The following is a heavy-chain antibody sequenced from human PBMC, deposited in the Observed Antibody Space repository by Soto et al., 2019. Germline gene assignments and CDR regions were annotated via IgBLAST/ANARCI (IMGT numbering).Heavy chain of an antibody. CDR3: ARAGSGNSPYYYYGMDV. D-gene: IGHD2-21*02. J-gene: IGHJ6*02. Sequence: EVQLVESGGGLVQPGGSLRLSCAASGFTFSSYWMSWVRQAPGKGLEWVANIKQDGSEKYYVDSVKGRFTISRDNAKNSLYLQMNSLRAEDTAVYYCARAGSGNSPYYYYGMDVWGQGTTVTVS. V-gene: IGHV3-7*03. CDR2: IKQDGSEK. CDR1: GFTFSSYW.